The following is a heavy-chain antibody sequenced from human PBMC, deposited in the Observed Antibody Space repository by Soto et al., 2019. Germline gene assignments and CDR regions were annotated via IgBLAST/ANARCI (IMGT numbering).Heavy chain of an antibody. CDR3: ARSPRGGYCSSTSCPFYYYYYMDV. D-gene: IGHD2-2*01. CDR1: GYTFTSYA. Sequence: QAQLVQSGAEVKKPGASVKVSCKASGYTFTSYAMHWVRQAPGQRLEWMGWINAGNGNTKYSQKFQGRVTITRDTSASTAYMELSSLRSEDTAVYYCARSPRGGYCSSTSCPFYYYYYMDVWGKGTTVTVSS. J-gene: IGHJ6*03. V-gene: IGHV1-3*01. CDR2: INAGNGNT.